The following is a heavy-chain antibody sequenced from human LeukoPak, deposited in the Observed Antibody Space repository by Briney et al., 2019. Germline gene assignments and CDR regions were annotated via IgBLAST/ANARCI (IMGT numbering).Heavy chain of an antibody. CDR2: ISSSGSTI. CDR3: AELGITMIGGV. Sequence: GGSLRLSCAASGFAFSSYEMNWVRQAPGKGLEWVSYISSSGSTIYYADSVKGRFTISRDNAKNSLYLQMNSLRAEDTAVYYCAELGITMIGGVWGKGTTVTISS. J-gene: IGHJ6*04. V-gene: IGHV3-48*03. CDR1: GFAFSSYE. D-gene: IGHD3-10*02.